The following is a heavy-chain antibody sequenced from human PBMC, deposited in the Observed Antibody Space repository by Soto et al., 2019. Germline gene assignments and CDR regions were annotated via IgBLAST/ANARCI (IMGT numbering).Heavy chain of an antibody. Sequence: XESLTISRKGSGDSFTSYWIGLVRQMRGKGLEWMGIIYPGDSDTRYSPSFQGQVTISADKSISTAYLQWSSLKASDTAMYYCARLPAGYYDYVWGSYPFDYWGQGTLVTVSS. CDR2: IYPGDSDT. CDR3: ARLPAGYYDYVWGSYPFDY. V-gene: IGHV5-51*01. J-gene: IGHJ4*02. D-gene: IGHD3-16*01. CDR1: GDSFTSYW.